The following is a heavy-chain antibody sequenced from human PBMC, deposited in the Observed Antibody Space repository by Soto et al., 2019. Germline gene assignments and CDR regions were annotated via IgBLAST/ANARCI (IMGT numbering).Heavy chain of an antibody. CDR2: ISGSGGST. J-gene: IGHJ6*02. CDR1: GFTFSSYA. V-gene: IGHV3-23*01. D-gene: IGHD3-3*01. CDR3: AKEGYAGITIFGVVIMTGMDV. Sequence: GGSLRLSCAASGFTFSSYAMSWVRQAPGKGLEWVSAISGSGGSTCYADSVKGRFTISRDNSKNTLYLQMNSLRAEDTAVYYCAKEGYAGITIFGVVIMTGMDVWGQGTTVTVSS.